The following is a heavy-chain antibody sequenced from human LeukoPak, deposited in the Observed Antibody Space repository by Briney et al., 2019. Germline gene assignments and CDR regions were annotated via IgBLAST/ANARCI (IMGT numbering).Heavy chain of an antibody. CDR3: ARGGVFDY. Sequence: PSETLSLTCAVYGGSFSGYYWSWIRHPPGKGLEWIGEINHSGSTNYNPSLKSRVTISVDTSKNQFSLKLSSVTAADTAVYYCARGGVFDYWGRGTLVTVSS. CDR1: GGSFSGYY. CDR2: INHSGST. J-gene: IGHJ4*02. V-gene: IGHV4-34*01. D-gene: IGHD3-16*01.